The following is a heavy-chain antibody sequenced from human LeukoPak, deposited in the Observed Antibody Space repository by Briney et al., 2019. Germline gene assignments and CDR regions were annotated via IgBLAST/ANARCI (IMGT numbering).Heavy chain of an antibody. CDR2: IIPIFGIA. CDR1: GGTFSSYA. Sequence: ASVTVSCKASGGTFSSYAISWVRQAPGQGLEWMGRIIPIFGIANYAQKFQGRVTITADKSTSTAYMELSSVRSEDTAVYYCARVHCSSTSCYSAWGLHNWFDPWGQGTLVTVSS. D-gene: IGHD2-2*01. V-gene: IGHV1-69*04. J-gene: IGHJ5*02. CDR3: ARVHCSSTSCYSAWGLHNWFDP.